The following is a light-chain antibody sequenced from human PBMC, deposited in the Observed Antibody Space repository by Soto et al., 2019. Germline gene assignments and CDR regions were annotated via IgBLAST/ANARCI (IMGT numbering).Light chain of an antibody. CDR3: QQSYTTPGT. CDR2: AAS. CDR1: QSITSY. V-gene: IGKV1-39*01. Sequence: DIQMTQSPSSLSASVGDRVTITCRASQSITSYLNWYQQKPGKAPQLLIYAASSLQSGVPSRFSGSGSGTDLTLTISSLQPEDFATYFCQQSYTTPGTFGQGTKVEVK. J-gene: IGKJ1*01.